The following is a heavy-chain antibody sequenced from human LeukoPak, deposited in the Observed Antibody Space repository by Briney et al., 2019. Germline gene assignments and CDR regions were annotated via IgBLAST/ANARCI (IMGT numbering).Heavy chain of an antibody. CDR1: GFTFSSYA. V-gene: IGHV3-30-3*01. J-gene: IGHJ6*02. CDR3: ASILAPPLKDYYYGMDV. Sequence: GGSLRLSCAASGFTFSSYALHWVRQAPGKGLEWVAAISYDGVNKFYANSVKGRFTISRDNSKNTLDLQMNSLRAEDTAVYYCASILAPPLKDYYYGMDVWGQGTTVTVSS. CDR2: ISYDGVNK.